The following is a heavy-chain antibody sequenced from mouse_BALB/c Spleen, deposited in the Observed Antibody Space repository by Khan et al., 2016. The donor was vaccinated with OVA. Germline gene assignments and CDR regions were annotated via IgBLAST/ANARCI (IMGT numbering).Heavy chain of an antibody. CDR2: INPGSGDT. V-gene: IGHV1-54*01. CDR3: ARGGYGCLAY. D-gene: IGHD1-1*02. CDR1: GYSFTDYL. Sequence: VQLQESGAELVRPGTSVKVSCKASGYSFTDYLIDWVKQRPGQGLEWIGVINPGSGDTHYNEKFTGKAKLTADKSSSTAYMQLSSLTSDDSAIYGCARGGYGCLAYWGQGTLVTVS. J-gene: IGHJ3*01.